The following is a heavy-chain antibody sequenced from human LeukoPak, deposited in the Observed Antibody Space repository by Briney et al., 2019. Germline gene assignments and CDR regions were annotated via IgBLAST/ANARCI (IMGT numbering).Heavy chain of an antibody. J-gene: IGHJ4*02. Sequence: PSETLSLTCTVSGGSISTYYWSRIRQPAGKGLEWIGRIYSSGSTNYNPSLTSRVTMSVDTSKNQFSVNLSSVTAADTAVYYCARKQCRTINCPVDYWGQGTLVTVSS. CDR1: GGSISTYY. CDR3: ARKQCRTINCPVDY. V-gene: IGHV4-4*07. CDR2: IYSSGST. D-gene: IGHD2-8*01.